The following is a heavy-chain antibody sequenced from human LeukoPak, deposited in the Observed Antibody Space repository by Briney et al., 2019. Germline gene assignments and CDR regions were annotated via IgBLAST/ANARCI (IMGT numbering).Heavy chain of an antibody. J-gene: IGHJ4*02. CDR3: ARDYDSSGYYSFVGY. CDR2: ISGSGGST. Sequence: GGSLRLSCAASGFTFSSYAMSWVRQAPGKGLEWVSAISGSGGSTYYADSVKGRFTISRDNSKNTLYLQMNSLRAEDTAVYYCARDYDSSGYYSFVGYWGQGTLVTVSS. D-gene: IGHD3-22*01. V-gene: IGHV3-23*01. CDR1: GFTFSSYA.